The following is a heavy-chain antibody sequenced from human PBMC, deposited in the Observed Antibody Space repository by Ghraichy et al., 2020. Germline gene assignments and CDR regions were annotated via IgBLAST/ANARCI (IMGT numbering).Heavy chain of an antibody. V-gene: IGHV4-34*01. D-gene: IGHD1-26*01. CDR2: INHSGST. CDR3: AREKSGSYGAFDI. J-gene: IGHJ3*02. CDR1: GGSFSGYY. Sequence: SETLSLTCAVYGGSFSGYYWSWIRQPPGKGLEWIGEINHSGSTNYNPSLKSRVTISVDTSKNQFSLKLSSVTAADTAVYYCAREKSGSYGAFDIWGQGTMVTVSS.